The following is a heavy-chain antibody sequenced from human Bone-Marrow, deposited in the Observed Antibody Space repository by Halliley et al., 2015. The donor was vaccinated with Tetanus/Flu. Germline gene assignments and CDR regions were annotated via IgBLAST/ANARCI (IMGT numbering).Heavy chain of an antibody. D-gene: IGHD2-21*01. J-gene: IGHJ4*02. V-gene: IGHV3-23*01. CDR2: ISGDDLTI. CDR3: ARGPYCSSIGCFPEGEFDF. Sequence: SLRLSCAASGFKFNFYAMNWVRQTPGKGLEWVSAISGDDLTIHYADSVKGRFTISRDTTNNTLFLQMGSQRVEDTATYFCARGPYCSSIGCFPEGEFDFWGQGTRVTVSS. CDR1: GFKFNFYA.